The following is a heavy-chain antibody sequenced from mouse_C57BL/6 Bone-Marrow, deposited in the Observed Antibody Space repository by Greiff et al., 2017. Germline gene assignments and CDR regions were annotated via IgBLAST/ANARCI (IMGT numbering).Heavy chain of an antibody. V-gene: IGHV5-17*01. Sequence: VQLKQSGGGLVKPGGSLKLSCAASGFTFSDYGMHWVRQAPEKGLEWVAYLSSGSSTIYYADTVQGRFTISRDNAKNTLCLQMTSLRSEDAAMDYCARGDYDSYWCCDVWGTGTTVTVSS. CDR3: ARGDYDSYWCCDV. CDR1: GFTFSDYG. D-gene: IGHD2-4*01. J-gene: IGHJ1*03. CDR2: LSSGSSTI.